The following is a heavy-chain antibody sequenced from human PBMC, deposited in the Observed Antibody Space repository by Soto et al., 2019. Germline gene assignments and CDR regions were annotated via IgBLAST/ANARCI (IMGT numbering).Heavy chain of an antibody. Sequence: QVQLQESGPGMVKPSETLSLTCIVSGGSISSYYWSWIRQPPGKGLEWIGYFYYSGSTNYNPSLKSRVTISVDTSKNQFSLKLSSVTAADTAVYYCARGTLTSYLDYWGQGTLVTVSS. D-gene: IGHD2-8*01. CDR1: GGSISSYY. V-gene: IGHV4-59*01. CDR3: ARGTLTSYLDY. CDR2: FYYSGST. J-gene: IGHJ4*02.